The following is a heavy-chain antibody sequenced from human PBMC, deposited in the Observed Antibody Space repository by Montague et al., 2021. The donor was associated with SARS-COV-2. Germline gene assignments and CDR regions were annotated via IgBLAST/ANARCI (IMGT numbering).Heavy chain of an antibody. CDR1: GGSISRSY. Sequence: SETLSLTRTVSGGSISRSYCSWIRQPPGKGLEWIGYIYYTGSTDXNPSLKSRVTISVDTSKNQLSLKLISVTAADTAVYFCARHMSDCSKGICHTYYYYGWDVWGQGTTVTVSS. CDR2: IYYTGST. V-gene: IGHV4-59*08. D-gene: IGHD2-8*01. J-gene: IGHJ6*02. CDR3: ARHMSDCSKGICHTYYYYGWDV.